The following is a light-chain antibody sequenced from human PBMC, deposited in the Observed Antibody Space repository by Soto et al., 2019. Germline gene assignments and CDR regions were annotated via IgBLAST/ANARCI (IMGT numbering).Light chain of an antibody. CDR3: QACDSSTAGV. CDR2: QDS. J-gene: IGLJ1*01. V-gene: IGLV3-1*01. CDR1: KLGDKY. Sequence: SSELTQPPSVSVSPGQTASITCSGAKLGDKYACWYQQKPGQSPVLVIYQDSKRPSGIPERFSGSNSGNTATLTISGTQAMDEADYYCQACDSSTAGVFGTGTKLTVL.